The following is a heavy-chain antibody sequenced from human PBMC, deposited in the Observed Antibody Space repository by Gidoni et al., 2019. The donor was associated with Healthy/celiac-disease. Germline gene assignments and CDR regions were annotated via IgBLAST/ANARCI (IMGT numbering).Heavy chain of an antibody. D-gene: IGHD4-4*01. Sequence: EVQLVESGGGLVKPGGSLRLSCAASGFTFSSYSMNWVRQAPGKGLEWVSYISSSSSDIYYADSVKGRFTISRDNAKNSLYLQMNSLRAEDTAVYYCARGGLPYDYRNYGVDYWGQGTLVTVSS. J-gene: IGHJ4*02. V-gene: IGHV3-21*05. CDR1: GFTFSSYS. CDR3: ARGGLPYDYRNYGVDY. CDR2: ISSSSSDI.